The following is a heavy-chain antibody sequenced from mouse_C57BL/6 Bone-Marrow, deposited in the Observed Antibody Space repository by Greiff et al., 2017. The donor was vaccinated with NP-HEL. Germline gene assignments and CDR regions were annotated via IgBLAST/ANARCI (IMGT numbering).Heavy chain of an antibody. Sequence: VQLQQPGAELVRPGSSVKLSCKASGYTFTSYWMHWVKQRPGQGLEWIGNIYPSDSETHYNQKFKDKATLTVDKSSSTAYMQLSSLTSEDSAVYYCARGEWLRRTPWFAYWGQGTLVTVSA. J-gene: IGHJ3*01. CDR2: IYPSDSET. D-gene: IGHD2-2*01. V-gene: IGHV1-61*01. CDR3: ARGEWLRRTPWFAY. CDR1: GYTFTSYW.